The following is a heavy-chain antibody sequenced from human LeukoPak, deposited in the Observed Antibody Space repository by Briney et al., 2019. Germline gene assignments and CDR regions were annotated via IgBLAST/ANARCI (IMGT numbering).Heavy chain of an antibody. J-gene: IGHJ5*02. CDR1: GYTFTGYY. V-gene: IGHV1-2*02. CDR3: ATASSVTHTRDP. CDR2: INPHSGAT. Sequence: GASVKVSCKASGYTFTGYYMHWVRQAPGQGLEWMGWINPHSGATNYAQRFQGRVSMDASFDTAYMELSRLTSDDTAVYYCATASSVTHTRDPWGQGTLVTVSS. D-gene: IGHD5/OR15-5a*01.